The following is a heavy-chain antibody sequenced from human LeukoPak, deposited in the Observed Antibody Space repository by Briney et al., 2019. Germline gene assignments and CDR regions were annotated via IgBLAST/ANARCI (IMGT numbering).Heavy chain of an antibody. D-gene: IGHD3-22*01. V-gene: IGHV4-4*07. Sequence: RPSETLSLTCTVSGGSISSYYCTWIRQPAGKGLEWIVRIYPSGSTNYNPSLKSRVTMSVDTSKNQFSLKLSSVTAADTAVYYCARGGVGNYDSSGYYPTWGQGTLVTVSS. CDR3: ARGGVGNYDSSGYYPT. CDR1: GGSISSYY. J-gene: IGHJ5*02. CDR2: IYPSGST.